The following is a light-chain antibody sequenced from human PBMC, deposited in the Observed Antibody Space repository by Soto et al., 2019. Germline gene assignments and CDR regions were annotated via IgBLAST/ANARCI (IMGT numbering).Light chain of an antibody. CDR1: SSDVGGYNY. CDR2: EVS. Sequence: QSALTQPPSASGSPGQSVTIACTGTSSDVGGYNYVSWYQQHPGKAPKLMVYEVSKRPSGVPDRFSGSKSGNTASLTVSGLQPEDEADYYCSSYAGSNTSVFGTGTQLTVL. CDR3: SSYAGSNTSV. J-gene: IGLJ1*01. V-gene: IGLV2-8*01.